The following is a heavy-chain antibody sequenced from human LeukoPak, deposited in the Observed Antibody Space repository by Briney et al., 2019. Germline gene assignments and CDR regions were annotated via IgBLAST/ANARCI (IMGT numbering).Heavy chain of an antibody. Sequence: GGSLRLSCAASGITFSDAWMSWVRQAPGKGLEWVGRIKGETDGGTIDYAAPVKGRFTISRDDSTNTLYLQMNSLKTEDAAISYCTTAPGGNRLYWGQGTLVTVCS. CDR2: IKGETDGGTI. D-gene: IGHD2/OR15-2a*01. J-gene: IGHJ4*02. V-gene: IGHV3-15*01. CDR1: GITFSDAW. CDR3: TTAPGGNRLY.